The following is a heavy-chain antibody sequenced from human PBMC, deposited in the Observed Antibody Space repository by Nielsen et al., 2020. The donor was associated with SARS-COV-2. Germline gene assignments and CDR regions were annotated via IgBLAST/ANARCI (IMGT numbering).Heavy chain of an antibody. CDR2: ILLDGSKE. Sequence: GESLKISCVASGFTFSSYGMHWVRQAPGKGLEWVALILLDGSKEYYADSVKGRFTISRDNSKNTLYLQMNSLRAEDTAVYYCAREGYYDSSFDPWGQGTLVTVSS. CDR1: GFTFSSYG. D-gene: IGHD3-22*01. CDR3: AREGYYDSSFDP. V-gene: IGHV3-30*03. J-gene: IGHJ5*02.